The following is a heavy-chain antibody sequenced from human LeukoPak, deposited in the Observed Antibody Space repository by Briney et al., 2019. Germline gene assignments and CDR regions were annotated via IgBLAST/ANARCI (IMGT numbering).Heavy chain of an antibody. V-gene: IGHV3-30*04. CDR3: ARDPRRYCSSTSCYYFQH. CDR2: ISYDGSNK. CDR1: GFTLSSYA. Sequence: GRSLRLSCAASGFTLSSYAMHWVRQAPGKGLEWVSVISYDGSNKYYADSVKGRFTISRDNSKNTLYLQMNSLRAEDTAVYYCARDPRRYCSSTSCYYFQHWGQGTLVTVSS. D-gene: IGHD2-2*01. J-gene: IGHJ1*01.